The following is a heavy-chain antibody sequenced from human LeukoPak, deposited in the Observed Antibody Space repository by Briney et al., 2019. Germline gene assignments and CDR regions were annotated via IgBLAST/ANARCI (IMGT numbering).Heavy chain of an antibody. J-gene: IGHJ4*02. D-gene: IGHD3-22*01. CDR2: IYYSGST. CDR3: ARVSSGYYGVVGLDH. Sequence: SETLSLTCTVSGGSISSYYWSWIRQPPGKGLEWIGYIYYSGSTNYNPSLKSRVTISVDTSKNQFSLKLSSVTAADTAVYYCARVSSGYYGVVGLDHWGQGTLVTVSS. CDR1: GGSISSYY. V-gene: IGHV4-59*01.